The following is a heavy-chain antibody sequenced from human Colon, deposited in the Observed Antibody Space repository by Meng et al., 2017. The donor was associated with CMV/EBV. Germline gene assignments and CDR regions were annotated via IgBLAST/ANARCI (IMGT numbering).Heavy chain of an antibody. Sequence: GESLKISCVASEFTVSYNSMNWVRQAPGKGLEWASLLYSGGGTYYADSVQGRFTISRDNLKNTVYLQMNSLRVEDTAVYYCAREARYPTYGLSVWGQGTTVTVSS. V-gene: IGHV3-53*01. J-gene: IGHJ6*02. CDR1: EFTVSYNS. D-gene: IGHD3-9*01. CDR2: LYSGGGT. CDR3: AREARYPTYGLSV.